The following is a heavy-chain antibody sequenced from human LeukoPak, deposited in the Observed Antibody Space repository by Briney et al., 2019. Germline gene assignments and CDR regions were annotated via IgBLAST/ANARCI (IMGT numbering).Heavy chain of an antibody. J-gene: IGHJ4*02. D-gene: IGHD1-26*01. V-gene: IGHV3-23*01. CDR3: AKGEVGATGGYYFDY. Sequence: GGSLGLSCAASGFTFSSYAMSWVRQAPGKGLEWVSAISGSSGSTYYADSVKGRFTISRDNSKNTLYLQMNSLRAEDTAVYYCAKGEVGATGGYYFDYWGQGTLVTVSS. CDR2: ISGSSGST. CDR1: GFTFSSYA.